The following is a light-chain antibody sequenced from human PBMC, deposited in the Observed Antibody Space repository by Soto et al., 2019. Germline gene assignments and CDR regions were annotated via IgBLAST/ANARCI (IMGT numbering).Light chain of an antibody. CDR2: SNN. CDR3: AAWDYSLNGWV. Sequence: QSVLTQPPSASGTPGQRVTISCSGSSSNIGSNAVNWYQQLPGTAPKLLIYSNNQRPSGVPGRFSGSKSGTSASLAISGLQSEDEADYYCAAWDYSLNGWVFGGGTKLTGL. V-gene: IGLV1-44*01. J-gene: IGLJ3*02. CDR1: SSNIGSNA.